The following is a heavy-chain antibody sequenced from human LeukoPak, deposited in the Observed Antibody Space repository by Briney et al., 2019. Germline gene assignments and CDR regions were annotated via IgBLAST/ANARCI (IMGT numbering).Heavy chain of an antibody. CDR1: GFTFSSYG. V-gene: IGHV3-33*01. CDR2: IWYDGSNK. J-gene: IGHJ4*02. CDR3: ARATPGEWQTIDY. D-gene: IGHD3-10*01. Sequence: SLRLSCAASGFTFSSYGMHWVRQAPGKGLEWVAVIWYDGSNKYYADSVKGRFTISRDNSKNTLYLQMNSLRAEDTAVYYCARATPGEWQTIDYWGQGTLVTVSS.